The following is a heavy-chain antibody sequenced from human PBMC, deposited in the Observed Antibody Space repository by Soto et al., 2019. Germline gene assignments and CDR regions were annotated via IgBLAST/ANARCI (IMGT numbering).Heavy chain of an antibody. CDR1: GFTFSSYA. V-gene: IGHV3-30-3*01. CDR3: ARGSAGHYNSGTLLD. D-gene: IGHD3-10*01. CDR2: ISYDGINE. J-gene: IGHJ4*02. Sequence: HPVGSLRLSCAASGFTFSSYAMHWVRQAPGKGLEWVAVISYDGINEYYADSVKGRFTISRDNSKNTLYLQMNSLRAEDTAVYYCARGSAGHYNSGTLLDWGQGTLVTSPQ.